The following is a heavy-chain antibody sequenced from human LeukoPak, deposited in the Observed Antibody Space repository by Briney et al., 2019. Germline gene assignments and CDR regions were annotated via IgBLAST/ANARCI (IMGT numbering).Heavy chain of an antibody. CDR1: GFTFVNYW. V-gene: IGHV3-7*02. Sequence: PGGSLRLSCAASGFTFVNYWMHWVRQAPGRGLECVANINRDGSEINYVDSVKGRFTISRDNAKNSLYLQMNSLRAEDTAVYYCARANYYDISGYYYWGQGTLVTVSS. CDR3: ARANYYDISGYYY. CDR2: INRDGSEI. J-gene: IGHJ4*02. D-gene: IGHD3-22*01.